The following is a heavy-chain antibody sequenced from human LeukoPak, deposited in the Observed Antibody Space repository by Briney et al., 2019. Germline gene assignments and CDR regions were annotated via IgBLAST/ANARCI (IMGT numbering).Heavy chain of an antibody. CDR2: VSAYNGNT. CDR3: ARIPDYYYGSGSEDY. Sequence: GASVNVSCTASGYTFTSYGISWGRQAHGPGLEWMGWVSAYNGNTNYAHKLQGRVTMTTDTSTSTAYMELSSLRSEDTAVYYSARIPDYYYGSGSEDYWGQGTLVTVSS. J-gene: IGHJ4*02. V-gene: IGHV1-18*04. CDR1: GYTFTSYG. D-gene: IGHD3-10*01.